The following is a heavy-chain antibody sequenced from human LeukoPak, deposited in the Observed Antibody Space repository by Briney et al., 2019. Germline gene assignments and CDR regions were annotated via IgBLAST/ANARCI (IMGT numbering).Heavy chain of an antibody. CDR3: ARGKRGSSSPIYYYYYYMDV. D-gene: IGHD6-6*01. CDR1: GYTFTGYY. J-gene: IGHJ6*03. Sequence: ASVKVSCKASGYTFTGYYMHWVRQAPGQGLEWMGWINPNSGGTKYAQKFQGRVTMTRDTSISTAYMELSRLRSDDTAVYYCARGKRGSSSPIYYYYYYMDVWGKGTTVTVSS. CDR2: INPNSGGT. V-gene: IGHV1-2*02.